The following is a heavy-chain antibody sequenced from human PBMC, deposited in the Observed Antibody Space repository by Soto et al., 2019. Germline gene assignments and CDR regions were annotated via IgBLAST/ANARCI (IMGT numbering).Heavy chain of an antibody. CDR3: ARQGRDYSSSWFFDY. CDR1: GYSFTSYW. V-gene: IGHV5-51*01. CDR2: IYPGDSDT. D-gene: IGHD6-13*01. Sequence: PGESLKISCKVSGYSFTSYWIGWVRQMPGKGLEWMGIIYPGDSDTRYSPSFQGQVTISADKSISTAYLQWSSLKASDTAMYYCARQGRDYSSSWFFDYWGQGTLVTVSS. J-gene: IGHJ4*02.